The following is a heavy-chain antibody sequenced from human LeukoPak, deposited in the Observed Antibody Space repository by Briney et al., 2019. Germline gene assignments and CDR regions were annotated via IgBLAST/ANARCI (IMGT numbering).Heavy chain of an antibody. J-gene: IGHJ4*02. CDR3: YGSGSYYYPGFDY. Sequence: GGSLRPSCAASGFTFSSYSMNWVRQAPGKGLEWVSSISSSSSYIYYADSVKGRFTISRDNAKNSLYLQMNSLRAEDTAVYYCYGSGSYYYPGFDYWGQGTLVTVSS. D-gene: IGHD3-10*01. CDR1: GFTFSSYS. CDR2: ISSSSSYI. V-gene: IGHV3-21*01.